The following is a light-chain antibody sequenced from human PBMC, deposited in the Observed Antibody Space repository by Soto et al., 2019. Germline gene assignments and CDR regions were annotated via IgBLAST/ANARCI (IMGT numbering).Light chain of an antibody. CDR2: EVS. CDR3: SSYTSSSPWV. Sequence: QSVLTQPASVSGSPGQSITISCTGTSSDVGGYNYVSWYQQHPGKAPKLMIYEVSNRPSGVSNRFSGSKSGNTASLTISGLQAEDEADYYCSSYTSSSPWVFGAGTKLTVL. J-gene: IGLJ3*02. V-gene: IGLV2-14*01. CDR1: SSDVGGYNY.